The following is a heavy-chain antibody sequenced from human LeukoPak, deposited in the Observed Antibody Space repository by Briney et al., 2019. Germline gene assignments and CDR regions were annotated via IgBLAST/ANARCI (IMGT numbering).Heavy chain of an antibody. CDR2: PSTTGNT. Sequence: PSETLSLTCTVSGGSISSYYWSWIRQPAGKGLEWIGRPSTTGNTNYNPSLKSRVTMSVDTSKNQFSLRLTSVTAADTAVYYCVRGIYYDSGRNCFDPWGQGTLVTVSS. CDR3: VRGIYYDSGRNCFDP. V-gene: IGHV4-4*07. J-gene: IGHJ5*02. D-gene: IGHD3-22*01. CDR1: GGSISSYY.